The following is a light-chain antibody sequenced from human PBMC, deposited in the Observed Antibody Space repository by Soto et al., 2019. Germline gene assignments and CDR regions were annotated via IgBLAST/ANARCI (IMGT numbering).Light chain of an antibody. Sequence: EIVLKLSLATLSVSPGERATLSCRASQSVSSSYLAWYQQKPGQAPRLLIYGASTRATGIPARFSGGGSGTDFTLTISRLEPEDFAVYYCQQFSIYPLTFGGGTNVDIK. V-gene: IGKV3-20*01. J-gene: IGKJ4*01. CDR2: GAS. CDR1: QSVSSSY. CDR3: QQFSIYPLT.